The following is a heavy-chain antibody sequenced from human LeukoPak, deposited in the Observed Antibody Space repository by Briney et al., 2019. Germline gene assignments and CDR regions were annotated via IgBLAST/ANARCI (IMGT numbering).Heavy chain of an antibody. D-gene: IGHD1-26*01. CDR1: GFTFSIYA. CDR3: ATRPVMGAYDY. J-gene: IGHJ4*02. CDR2: ITGIGSST. V-gene: IGHV3-23*01. Sequence: GGSLRLSCAASGFTFSIYAMSWVRQAPGKGLEWVSGITGIGSSTYYADSVKGRFTISRDNSKNTLYLQMNSLRAEDTAVYYCATRPVMGAYDYWGQGTLVTVSS.